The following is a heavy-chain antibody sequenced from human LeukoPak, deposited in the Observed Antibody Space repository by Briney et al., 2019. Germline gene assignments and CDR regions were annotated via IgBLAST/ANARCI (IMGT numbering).Heavy chain of an antibody. Sequence: GGSLRLSCAASGITLSSYSMNWVRQAPGKGLEWVSYISSSSTTIYYADSVKGRFTISRDNAKNSLYLQMNSLRDDDTAVYYCASATGDYWGQGTLVTVSS. J-gene: IGHJ4*02. CDR2: ISSSSTTI. V-gene: IGHV3-48*02. CDR3: ASATGDY. CDR1: GITLSSYS. D-gene: IGHD1-1*01.